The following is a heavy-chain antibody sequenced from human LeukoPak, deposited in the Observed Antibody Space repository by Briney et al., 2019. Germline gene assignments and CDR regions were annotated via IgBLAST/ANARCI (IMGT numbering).Heavy chain of an antibody. Sequence: SETLSLTCAVYGGSFSGYYWSRIRQPPGKGLEWIGEINHSGSTNYNPSLKSRVTISVDTSKNQFSLKLSSVTAADTAVYYCARGRIVVVPAAPRHFQHWGQGTLVTVSS. CDR2: INHSGST. V-gene: IGHV4-34*01. CDR1: GGSFSGYY. CDR3: ARGRIVVVPAAPRHFQH. D-gene: IGHD2-2*01. J-gene: IGHJ1*01.